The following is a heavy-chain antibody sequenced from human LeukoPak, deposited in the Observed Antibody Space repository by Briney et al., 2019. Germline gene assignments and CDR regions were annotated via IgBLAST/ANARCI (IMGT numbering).Heavy chain of an antibody. D-gene: IGHD3-22*01. CDR2: ISWNSGSI. V-gene: IGHV3-9*01. Sequence: PGGSLRLSCAASGFTFDDYAMHWVRQAPGKGLEWVSGISWNSGSIGYADSVKGRFTISRDNAKNSLYLQMNSLRAEDTAVYYCAKDGGGYDTSGYYYGDYWGQGTLVTVSS. CDR3: AKDGGGYDTSGYYYGDY. J-gene: IGHJ4*02. CDR1: GFTFDDYA.